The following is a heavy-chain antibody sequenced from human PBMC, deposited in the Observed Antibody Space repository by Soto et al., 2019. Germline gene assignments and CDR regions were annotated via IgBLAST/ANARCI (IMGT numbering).Heavy chain of an antibody. V-gene: IGHV1-8*01. CDR2: MNPNSGNT. J-gene: IGHJ6*02. Sequence: QVQLVQSGAEVKKPGASVKVSCKASGYTFTSYDINWVRQATGQGLEWMGWMNPNSGNTGYGQKFQGRVTMTTHTCRSTANMVLSSLRSEDTAVYCCAGRGYSSSWYSYSHYGMDAWGQGTTVTVSS. D-gene: IGHD6-13*01. CDR1: GYTFTSYD. CDR3: AGRGYSSSWYSYSHYGMDA.